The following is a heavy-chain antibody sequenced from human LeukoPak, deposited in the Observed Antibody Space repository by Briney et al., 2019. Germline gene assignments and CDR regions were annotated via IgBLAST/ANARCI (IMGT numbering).Heavy chain of an antibody. CDR2: ISYDGSNK. CDR1: GFSFSNYW. V-gene: IGHV3-30*18. CDR3: AKEGSSSPFDY. Sequence: GGSLRLSCVGSGFSFSNYWMSWVRQAPGKGLEWVAVISYDGSNKYYADSVKGRFTISRDNSKNTLYLQMNSLRAEDTAVYYCAKEGSSSPFDYWGQGTLVTVSS. J-gene: IGHJ4*02. D-gene: IGHD6-6*01.